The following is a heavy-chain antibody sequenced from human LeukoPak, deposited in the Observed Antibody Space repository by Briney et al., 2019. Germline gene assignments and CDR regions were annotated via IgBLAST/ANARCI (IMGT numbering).Heavy chain of an antibody. CDR2: IKEDGSQK. CDR1: GFTFSSSW. CDR3: AREGYCSGGSCSADAFDI. V-gene: IGHV3-7*01. J-gene: IGHJ3*02. Sequence: GGSLRLSCGASGFTFSSSWMAWVRQAPGKGLEWVANIKEDGSQKYYVGSVKGRFTISRDNAKNSLYLQMNSLRAEDTAVYYCAREGYCSGGSCSADAFDIWGQGTMVTVSS. D-gene: IGHD2-15*01.